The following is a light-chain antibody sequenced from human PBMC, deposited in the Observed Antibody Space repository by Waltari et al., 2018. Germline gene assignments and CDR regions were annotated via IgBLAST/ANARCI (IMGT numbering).Light chain of an antibody. V-gene: IGLV2-11*01. CDR2: DIY. CDR1: GGAVRGSSH. J-gene: IGLJ3*02. Sequence: QSALTQPRSVSGSPGQSVTISCTGTGGAVRGSSHVSWYQQHPGKAPKLIIYDIYKRPSGVPDRFSGSKSDNTASLTISGLQAEDEADFFCCAFAATPLFGGGTKLTVL. CDR3: CAFAATPL.